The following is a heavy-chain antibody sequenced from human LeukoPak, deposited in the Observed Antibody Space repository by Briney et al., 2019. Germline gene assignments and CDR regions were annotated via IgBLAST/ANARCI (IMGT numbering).Heavy chain of an antibody. D-gene: IGHD5-18*01. CDR2: INQDGSEK. J-gene: IGHJ4*02. CDR3: ARLRYTYGKNFDY. V-gene: IGHV3-7*01. Sequence: PGGSLRLSCAASGFTFRAYWMSWVRQAPGKGLEWEANINQDGSEKDYVDSVKGRFTISRDNARNSLYLQMNTLRAEDTAVYFCARLRYTYGKNFDYWGQGALVTVSS. CDR1: GFTFRAYW.